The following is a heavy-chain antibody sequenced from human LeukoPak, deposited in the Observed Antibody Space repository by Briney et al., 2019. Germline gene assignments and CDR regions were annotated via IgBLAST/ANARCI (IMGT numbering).Heavy chain of an antibody. Sequence: ASVKVSCKASGYTFTSYGISWVRQAPGQGLEWMGWISAYNGNTNYAQKLQGRITMTTDTSTSTAYMELRSLRSDDTAVYYCARDMRGAYYDILTGYYKFDYWGQGTLVTASS. CDR1: GYTFTSYG. D-gene: IGHD3-9*01. V-gene: IGHV1-18*01. CDR2: ISAYNGNT. CDR3: ARDMRGAYYDILTGYYKFDY. J-gene: IGHJ4*02.